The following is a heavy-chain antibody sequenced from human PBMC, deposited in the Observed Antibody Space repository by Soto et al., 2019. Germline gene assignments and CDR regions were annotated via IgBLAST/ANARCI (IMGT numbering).Heavy chain of an antibody. V-gene: IGHV4-30-4*01. CDR2: IYKSATT. Sequence: SETLSLTCSVSGDSISNLDYFWAWIRQPPGQALEYIGYIYKSATTYYNASFESRVAISVDTSKSQFSLNVTSVTAADTAVYFCARGRYCLTGRCFPNWFDSWGQGALVTVSS. D-gene: IGHD7-27*01. CDR3: ARGRYCLTGRCFPNWFDS. J-gene: IGHJ5*01. CDR1: GDSISNLDYF.